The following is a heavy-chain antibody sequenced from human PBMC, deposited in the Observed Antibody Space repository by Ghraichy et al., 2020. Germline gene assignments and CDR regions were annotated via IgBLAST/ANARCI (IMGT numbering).Heavy chain of an antibody. Sequence: SVKVSCKASGGTFSSYAISWVRQAPGQGLEWMGGIIPIFGTANYAQKFQGRVTITADESTSTAYMELSSLRSEDTAVYYCASGSGSYNLQYFQHWGQGTLVTVSS. V-gene: IGHV1-69*13. CDR1: GGTFSSYA. J-gene: IGHJ1*01. D-gene: IGHD1-26*01. CDR2: IIPIFGTA. CDR3: ASGSGSYNLQYFQH.